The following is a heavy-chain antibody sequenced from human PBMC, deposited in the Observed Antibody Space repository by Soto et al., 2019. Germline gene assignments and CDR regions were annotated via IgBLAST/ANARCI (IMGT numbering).Heavy chain of an antibody. D-gene: IGHD1-26*01. CDR1: GGTFSSCA. CDR3: ARVGVGAATTGLFDY. CDR2: IIPIFGTA. Sequence: QVQLVQSGAEVKKPGSSVKVSCKASGGTFSSCAISWVRQAPGQGLEWMGGIIPIFGTANYAQKFQGRVTITADESTSTAYMELSSLRSEDTAVYYCARVGVGAATTGLFDYWGQGTLVTVSS. J-gene: IGHJ4*02. V-gene: IGHV1-69*01.